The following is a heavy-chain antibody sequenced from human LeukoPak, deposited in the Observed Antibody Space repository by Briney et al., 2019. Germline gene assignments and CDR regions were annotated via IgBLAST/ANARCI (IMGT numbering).Heavy chain of an antibody. CDR3: AVVPAAIWSSH. J-gene: IGHJ4*02. Sequence: MTGGSLRLSCAASGFTFSSYWMNWVRQAPGKGLEWVSSISSSSSYIYYADSVKGRFTISRDNAKNSLYPQMNSLRAEDTAVYYCAVVPAAIWSSHWGQGTLVTVSS. CDR1: GFTFSSYW. CDR2: ISSSSSYI. D-gene: IGHD2-2*01. V-gene: IGHV3-21*01.